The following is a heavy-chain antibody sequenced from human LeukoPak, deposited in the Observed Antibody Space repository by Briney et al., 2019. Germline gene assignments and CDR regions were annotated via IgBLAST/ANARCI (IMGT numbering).Heavy chain of an antibody. CDR1: GFTVSNNF. D-gene: IGHD6-6*01. CDR2: IYSGGST. V-gene: IGHV3-66*01. CDR3: ARGFSSSNPYFYYYYGMDV. Sequence: GGSLRLSCAASGFTVSNNFMSWVRQAPGRGLEWVSVIYSGGSTYYADSVKGRFTISRDNSKNTLFLQMNSLRAGDTAVYYCARGFSSSNPYFYYYYGMDVWGQGTTVTVSS. J-gene: IGHJ6*02.